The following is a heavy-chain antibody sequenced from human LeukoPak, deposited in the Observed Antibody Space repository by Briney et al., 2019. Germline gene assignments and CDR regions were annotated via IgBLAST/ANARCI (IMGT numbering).Heavy chain of an antibody. J-gene: IGHJ4*02. V-gene: IGHV3-53*01. CDR2: LYSGGST. CDR3: ARWICGSTSCYYDY. D-gene: IGHD2-2*01. CDR1: GFTVSRNY. Sequence: PGGSLRLSCAASGFTVSRNYMSWLRQTPGMGLEWLSMLYSGGSTYYTDSVKGRFTISRDDSKNTLYLQMNSLRADDTAVYYCARWICGSTSCYYDYWGQGIMVTVSS.